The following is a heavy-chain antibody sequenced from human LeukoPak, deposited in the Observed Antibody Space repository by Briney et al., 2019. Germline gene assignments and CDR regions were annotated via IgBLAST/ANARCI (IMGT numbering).Heavy chain of an antibody. V-gene: IGHV1-2*02. CDR3: ARDVVVGDFWSGYYAFDI. Sequence: ASVKVSCKASGYTFTGYYMHWVRQAPGQGLEWMGWINPNSGGTNYAQKFQGRVTMTRDTSISTAYMELSRLRSDDTAVYYCARDVVVGDFWSGYYAFDIWGQGTMVTVSS. CDR1: GYTFTGYY. D-gene: IGHD3-3*01. J-gene: IGHJ3*02. CDR2: INPNSGGT.